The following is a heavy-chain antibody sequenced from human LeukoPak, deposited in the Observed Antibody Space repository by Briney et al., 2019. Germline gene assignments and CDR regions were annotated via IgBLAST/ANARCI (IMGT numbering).Heavy chain of an antibody. CDR1: GYTFTSYD. V-gene: IGHV1-8*01. CDR2: MNPNSGNT. J-gene: IGHJ6*03. D-gene: IGHD3-9*01. Sequence: ASVKVSCKASGYTFTSYDINWVRQATGQGLEWMGWMNPNSGNTGYAQKFQGRVTMTRNTSISTAYMELSSLRSEDTAVYYCARAVRYFDWLPPHYYYMDVWGKGTTVTISS. CDR3: ARAVRYFDWLPPHYYYMDV.